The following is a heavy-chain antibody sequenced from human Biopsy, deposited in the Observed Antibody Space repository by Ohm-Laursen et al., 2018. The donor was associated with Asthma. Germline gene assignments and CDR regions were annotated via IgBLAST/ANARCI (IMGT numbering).Heavy chain of an antibody. CDR1: YGSITSGGYY. CDR3: ARAQDYYDSRGYYRSFDY. Sequence: TLSLTWPVSYGSITSGGYYWSWIRQLPGKGLEWIGFIYYSGSTYYNPSLKSRVSISIDTSKNQFSLKLSSVTAADTAVYYCARAQDYYDSRGYYRSFDYWGQGTLVTVSS. CDR2: IYYSGST. V-gene: IGHV4-31*02. D-gene: IGHD3-22*01. J-gene: IGHJ4*02.